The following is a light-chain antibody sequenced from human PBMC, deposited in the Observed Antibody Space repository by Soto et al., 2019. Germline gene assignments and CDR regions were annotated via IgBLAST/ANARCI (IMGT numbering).Light chain of an antibody. V-gene: IGKV1-5*01. CDR3: QQYQTYST. J-gene: IGKJ5*01. Sequence: DIQMTQSPSTQSASVGYTVNINCRASQSIRSLLAWYQQKPGKAPKVLIYDASSLGSGVPSRFSGSGSGTESTLTISSLQPDDFATYFCQQYQTYSTFGQGTRLENK. CDR1: QSIRSL. CDR2: DAS.